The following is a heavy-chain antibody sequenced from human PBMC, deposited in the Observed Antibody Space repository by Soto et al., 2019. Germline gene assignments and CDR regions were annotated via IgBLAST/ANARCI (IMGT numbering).Heavy chain of an antibody. CDR2: IYHSGST. Sequence: SETLSLTCAVYGGSFSGYYWSWIRQPPGKGLEWIGEIYHSGSTNYNPSLKSRVTISVDKSKNQFSLKLSSVTAADTAVYYCARVYFGYYYDSSGLFDYWGQGTLVTVSS. V-gene: IGHV4-34*01. CDR1: GGSFSGYY. CDR3: ARVYFGYYYDSSGLFDY. D-gene: IGHD3-22*01. J-gene: IGHJ4*02.